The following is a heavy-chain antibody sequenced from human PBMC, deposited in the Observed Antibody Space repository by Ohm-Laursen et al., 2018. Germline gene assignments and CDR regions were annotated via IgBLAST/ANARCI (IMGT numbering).Heavy chain of an antibody. CDR3: ARHAAYCGGDCYSRWFDP. D-gene: IGHD2-21*02. V-gene: IGHV4-39*01. Sequence: SETLSLTCTVSGGSIISGGYYWGWIRQPPGKGLEWIGSIYYSGSTYYNPSIKSRVTISVATSKNHFSLKLSSVTAADTAVYYCARHAAYCGGDCYSRWFDPWGQGTLVTVSS. CDR1: GGSIISGGYY. CDR2: IYYSGST. J-gene: IGHJ5*02.